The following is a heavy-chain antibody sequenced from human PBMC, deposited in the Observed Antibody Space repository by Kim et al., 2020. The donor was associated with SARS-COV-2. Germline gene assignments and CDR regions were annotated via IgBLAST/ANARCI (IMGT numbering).Heavy chain of an antibody. D-gene: IGHD3-22*01. CDR2: IKQDGSEK. V-gene: IGHV3-7*01. J-gene: IGHJ4*02. CDR3: ARDPLTYYYDSSGYYYEYYFDY. CDR1: GFTFSSYA. Sequence: GGSLRLSCAASGFTFSSYAMSWVRQAPGKGLEWVANIKQDGSEKYYVDSVKGRFTISRDNAKNSLYLQMNSLRAEDTAVYYCARDPLTYYYDSSGYYYEYYFDYWGQGTLVTVSS.